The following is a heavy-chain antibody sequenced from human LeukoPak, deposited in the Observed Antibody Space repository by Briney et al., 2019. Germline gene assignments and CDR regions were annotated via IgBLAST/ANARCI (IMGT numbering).Heavy chain of an antibody. D-gene: IGHD6-13*01. Sequence: GGSLRLSCAASGFTFSSYGMHWVRQAPGKGLEWVAVIWYDGSNKYYADSVKGRFTISRDNSKNSLYLQMNSLRAEDTAVYYCARGDPQQLPSYYYYYYGMDVWGQGTTVTVSS. CDR1: GFTFSSYG. J-gene: IGHJ6*02. V-gene: IGHV3-33*01. CDR3: ARGDPQQLPSYYYYYYGMDV. CDR2: IWYDGSNK.